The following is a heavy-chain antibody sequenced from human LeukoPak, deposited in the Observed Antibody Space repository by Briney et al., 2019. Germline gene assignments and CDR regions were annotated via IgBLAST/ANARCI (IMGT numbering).Heavy chain of an antibody. V-gene: IGHV3-15*01. CDR3: TAGTMVRGAILLGDSH. J-gene: IGHJ4*02. CDR1: GFSFSDAW. Sequence: PGGSLRLSCAASGFSFSDAWMSWVRQAPGKGLEWLGRIKSKNDGGTTHYAAPVKGRLTISRDDSKNTLYLEMSGLKTDDTALYYCTAGTMVRGAILLGDSHWGQGTLVTVFS. D-gene: IGHD3-10*01. CDR2: IKSKNDGGTT.